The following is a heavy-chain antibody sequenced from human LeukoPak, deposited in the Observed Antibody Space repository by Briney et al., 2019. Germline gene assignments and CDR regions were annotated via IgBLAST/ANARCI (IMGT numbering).Heavy chain of an antibody. CDR3: ARATVRDAFDI. CDR2: INPNSGGT. V-gene: IGHV1-2*02. D-gene: IGHD4-17*01. Sequence: GASVKVSCKASAYTFTGYYMHWLRQAPGQGLEWMGWINPNSGGTNYAQKFQGRVTITRDTSISTAYMELSRLRSDDAAVYYCARATVRDAFDIWGQGTMVTVSS. J-gene: IGHJ3*02. CDR1: AYTFTGYY.